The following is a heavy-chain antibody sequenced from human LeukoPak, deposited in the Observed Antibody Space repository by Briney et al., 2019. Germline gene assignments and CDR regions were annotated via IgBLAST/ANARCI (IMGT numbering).Heavy chain of an antibody. CDR1: GFTFSSYG. CDR2: IWYDGSNK. CDR3: ARDGVAASGFDY. Sequence: GGSLRLSCAASGFTFSSYGMHWVRQAPGKGLEWVAVIWYDGSNKYYADSVKGRFTISRDNSKNTLYLQMNSLRAEDTAVYYCARDGVAASGFDYWGQGTLVTVSS. D-gene: IGHD2-15*01. V-gene: IGHV3-33*08. J-gene: IGHJ4*02.